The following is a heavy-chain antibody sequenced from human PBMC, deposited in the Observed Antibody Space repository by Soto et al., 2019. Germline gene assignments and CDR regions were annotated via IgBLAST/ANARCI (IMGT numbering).Heavy chain of an antibody. CDR1: GFSVTSNY. D-gene: IGHD3-9*01. CDR2: IYAGGNT. V-gene: IGHV3-53*01. CDR3: ARVTTFYDILTSSYALNYFDY. J-gene: IGHJ4*02. Sequence: LRLSCAASGFSVTSNYMTWVRQAPGKGLECVSVIYAGGNTYYPDSVKGRFTISSDNSKNTLFLQMNNLRAEDTAVYYCARVTTFYDILTSSYALNYFDYWGQGTRVTVSS.